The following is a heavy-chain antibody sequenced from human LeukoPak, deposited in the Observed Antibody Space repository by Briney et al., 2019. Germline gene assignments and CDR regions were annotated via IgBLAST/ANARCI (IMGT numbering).Heavy chain of an antibody. D-gene: IGHD3-22*01. J-gene: IGHJ2*01. CDR2: ISSSGSTI. V-gene: IGHV3-11*04. Sequence: PGGSLRLSCAASGFTFSDYYMSWIRQAPGKGLEWVSYISSSGSTIYYADSVKGRFTISRDNAKNSLYLQMNSLRAEDTAVYARVGGYYDSSGYYYVDWYFDLWGRGTLVTVSS. CDR1: GFTFSDYY. CDR3: VGGYYDSSGYYYVDWYFDL.